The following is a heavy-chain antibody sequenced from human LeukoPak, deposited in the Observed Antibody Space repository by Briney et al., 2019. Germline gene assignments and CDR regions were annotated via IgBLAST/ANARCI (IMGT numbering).Heavy chain of an antibody. V-gene: IGHV3-21*01. D-gene: IGHD1-26*01. Sequence: GGSLKLSCAASGFTFSSYSMNWVRQAPGKGLEWVSSISSSSSYIYYADSVKGRFTISRDNAKNSLYLQMNSLRAEDTAVYYCARGPQVGALIHWFDPWGQGTLVTVSS. CDR2: ISSSSSYI. CDR3: ARGPQVGALIHWFDP. CDR1: GFTFSSYS. J-gene: IGHJ5*02.